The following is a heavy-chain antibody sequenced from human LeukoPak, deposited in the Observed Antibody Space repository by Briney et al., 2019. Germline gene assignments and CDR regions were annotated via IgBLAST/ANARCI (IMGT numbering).Heavy chain of an antibody. CDR1: CGSISTSSYY. V-gene: IGHV4-39*01. D-gene: IGHD3-22*01. Sequence: PSETLSLTCTVSCGSISTSSYYCGWIRQPPGTGLQWIGSIYYNGSMYYNPSLKIRVIISIDTSKNQFSLTLSSVTAADTAVYYCARGGKWLLLRGYDYWGQGPLVTVSS. CDR3: ARGGKWLLLRGYDY. J-gene: IGHJ4*02. CDR2: IYYNGSM.